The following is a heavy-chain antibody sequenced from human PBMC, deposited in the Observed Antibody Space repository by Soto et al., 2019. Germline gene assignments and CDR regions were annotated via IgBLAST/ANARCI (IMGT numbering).Heavy chain of an antibody. J-gene: IGHJ5*02. CDR1: GFTFSSYA. CDR2: ISGSGGST. V-gene: IGHV3-23*01. CDR3: AKGQGALLAERDWFDP. D-gene: IGHD1-26*01. Sequence: EVQLLESGGGLVQPGGSLRLSCAASGFTFSSYAMSWVRQAPGKGLEWVSVISGSGGSTYYADSVKGRFTISRDNSKNTLYLQMTSLRAEDTALYYCAKGQGALLAERDWFDPWGQGTLVTVSS.